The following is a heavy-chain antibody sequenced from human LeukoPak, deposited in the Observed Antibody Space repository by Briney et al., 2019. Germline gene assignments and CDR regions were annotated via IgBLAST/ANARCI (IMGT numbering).Heavy chain of an antibody. D-gene: IGHD2-2*02. V-gene: IGHV3-7*04. CDR1: GFTFSSSY. CDR2: INQDGSQI. Sequence: GGSLRLSCAASGFTFSSSYMNWVRQIPGKGLEWVANINQDGSQIYHVDSVKGRFTISRDNDKNSLYLQMNSLRADDTAVYYCAKGLYMGGQGTLVTVSS. J-gene: IGHJ4*02. CDR3: AKGLYM.